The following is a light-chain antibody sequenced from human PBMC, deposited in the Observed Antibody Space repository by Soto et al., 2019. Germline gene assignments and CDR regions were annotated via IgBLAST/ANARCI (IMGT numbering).Light chain of an antibody. V-gene: IGKV1-39*01. CDR2: GAS. CDR3: QKSFSKLLT. CDR1: QSVSAF. J-gene: IGKJ4*01. Sequence: DIQMTQSPSSLSASVGDRVTITCRTSQSVSAFLNWYQLKPGKAPKLLIYGASSLQSGVPSRFSGSGYGTDFTLSISSLQPEVFATYYCQKSFSKLLTFGGGTKVDLK.